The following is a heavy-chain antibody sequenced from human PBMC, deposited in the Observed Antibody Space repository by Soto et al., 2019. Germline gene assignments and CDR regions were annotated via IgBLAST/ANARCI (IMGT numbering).Heavy chain of an antibody. CDR3: ARDQGFSVYSRSSNYYYYYGMDV. V-gene: IGHV1-18*04. J-gene: IGHJ6*02. Sequence: ASVKVSCKASGYTFTSYGISWVRQAPGQGLEWMGWISAYNGNTNYAQKLQGRVTMTTDTSTSTAYMELRSLRSDDTAVYCCARDQGFSVYSRSSNYYYYYGMDVWGQGTTVTVSS. CDR1: GYTFTSYG. D-gene: IGHD6-6*01. CDR2: ISAYNGNT.